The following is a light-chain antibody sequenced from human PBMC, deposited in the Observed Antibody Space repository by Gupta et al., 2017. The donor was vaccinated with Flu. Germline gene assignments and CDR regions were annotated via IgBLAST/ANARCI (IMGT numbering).Light chain of an antibody. J-gene: IGLJ2*01. CDR2: QDS. Sequence: SPGQTASLSCSGDKLGDKFASWYQQKPGQSPVLVMYQDSKRPSGISERYSGSNSGNTATLTISGTQAMDEDDYYCQAWDSTTVIFGGGTRLTVL. V-gene: IGLV3-1*01. CDR1: KLGDKF. CDR3: QAWDSTTVI.